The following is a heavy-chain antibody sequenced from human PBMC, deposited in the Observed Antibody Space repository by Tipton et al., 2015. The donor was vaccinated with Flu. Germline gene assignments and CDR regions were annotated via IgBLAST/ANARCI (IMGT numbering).Heavy chain of an antibody. CDR2: VNPDDGFT. CDR3: ARDKFYSECVYYGLDA. Sequence: QLVQSGAEVKKPGASVKVSCKASGYTFNNYDINWVRQAPGQGLEWMGWVNPDDGFTGYAEKFRGRVTITRDTSINTAYMELSGLRFEDTAVYYCARDKFYSECVYYGLDAWGHVSTVTVSS. D-gene: IGHD1-26*01. V-gene: IGHV1-8*03. J-gene: IGHJ6*02. CDR1: GYTFNNYD.